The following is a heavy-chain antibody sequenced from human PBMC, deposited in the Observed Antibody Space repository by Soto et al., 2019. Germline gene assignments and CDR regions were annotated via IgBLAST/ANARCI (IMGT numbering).Heavy chain of an antibody. Sequence: PGGSLRLSCVASGFSFSNHGMHWVRQAPGKGLEWVAFVSSDGNNKYYAESVKGRFTISRDNAKNTLYLQVDRLTVDDTAVYYCAKDRVIQLLPIWPDPWGQGTLVTVSS. CDR1: GFSFSNHG. J-gene: IGHJ5*02. V-gene: IGHV3-30*18. CDR3: AKDRVIQLLPIWPDP. CDR2: VSSDGNNK. D-gene: IGHD2-2*01.